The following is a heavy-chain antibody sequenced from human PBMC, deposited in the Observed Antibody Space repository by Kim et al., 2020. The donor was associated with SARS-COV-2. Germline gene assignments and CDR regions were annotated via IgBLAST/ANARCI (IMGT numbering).Heavy chain of an antibody. CDR2: INRDGGEI. CDR1: GFTFDDYA. D-gene: IGHD6-19*01. CDR3: GRGQQWLINN. V-gene: IGHV3-43*02. Sequence: GGSLRLSCAASGFTFDDYAIQWVRQVPGKGLEWVSLINRDGGEIKYADSVKGRFTISRDNSKKSVYLQMNSLRSEDTALYYCGRGQQWLINNWGQVTQVTVPA. J-gene: IGHJ4*02.